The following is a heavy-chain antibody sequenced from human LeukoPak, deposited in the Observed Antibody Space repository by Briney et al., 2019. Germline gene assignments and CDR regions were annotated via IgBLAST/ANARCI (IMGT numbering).Heavy chain of an antibody. CDR3: ARVGVSWGGFDI. CDR1: GFTFSNYW. CDR2: INGDGSIT. Sequence: GGSLRLPCAASGFTFSNYWVYWVRQAPGKGLVWISRINGDGSITTHADSVKGRFTISRDNAKNTVILQMNSLGADDTAVYYCARVGVSWGGFDIWGQGTMVTVSS. V-gene: IGHV3-74*03. J-gene: IGHJ3*02. D-gene: IGHD7-27*01.